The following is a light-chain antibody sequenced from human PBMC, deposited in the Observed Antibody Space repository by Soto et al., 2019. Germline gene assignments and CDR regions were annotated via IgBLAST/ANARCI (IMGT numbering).Light chain of an antibody. V-gene: IGKV3-15*01. CDR3: QSYNDWPFS. J-gene: IGKJ2*01. Sequence: EIVMTQSPATLSVSPGERVTLSCRASESLSTYLAWYQQKPGQAPRLLIYGASTRATGVPARFSGSGSATDFTLTISSRQSEDSAVYYCQSYNDWPFSFGQGTKLQIK. CDR2: GAS. CDR1: ESLSTY.